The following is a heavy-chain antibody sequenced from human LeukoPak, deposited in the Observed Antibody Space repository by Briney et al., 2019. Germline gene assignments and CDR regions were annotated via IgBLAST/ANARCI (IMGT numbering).Heavy chain of an antibody. CDR2: IYPGDSDT. CDR3: ARRQAGHTFDI. CDR1: GYSFTNSW. Sequence: GESLKISCKGSGYSFTNSWIGWVRQMPGKGLEWMGIIYPGDSDTRYSPSFQGQVTMSADKSISTAYLHWSSLKASDTAMYYCARRQAGHTFDIWGQGTMVTVSS. V-gene: IGHV5-51*01. J-gene: IGHJ3*02.